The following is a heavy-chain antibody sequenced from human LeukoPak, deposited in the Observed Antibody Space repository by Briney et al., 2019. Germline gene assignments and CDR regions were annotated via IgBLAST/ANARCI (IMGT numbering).Heavy chain of an antibody. CDR3: ARLDIVATIFDY. J-gene: IGHJ4*02. Sequence: SETLSLTCTVSGGSISSSSYYWGWIRPPPGKGLEWIESIYYSGSTYYNPSLKSRVTISVDTSKNQLSLKLSSVTAADTAVYYCARLDIVATIFDYWGQGTLVTVSS. CDR2: IYYSGST. D-gene: IGHD5-12*01. V-gene: IGHV4-39*01. CDR1: GGSISSSSYY.